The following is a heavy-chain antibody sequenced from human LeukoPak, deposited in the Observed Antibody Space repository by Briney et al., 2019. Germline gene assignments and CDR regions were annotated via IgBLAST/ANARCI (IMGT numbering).Heavy chain of an antibody. CDR3: ARGGTYYDFWSGYYQTDYYYYGMDV. J-gene: IGHJ6*02. CDR2: INSDGSSI. Sequence: GGSLRLSCAASGFTFSSYWMHWVRQAPGKGLVWVSRINSDGSSISYADSVKGRFTISRDNAKNTLYLQMNSLRAEDTAVYYCARGGTYYDFWSGYYQTDYYYYGMDVWGQGTTVTVSS. V-gene: IGHV3-74*01. CDR1: GFTFSSYW. D-gene: IGHD3-3*01.